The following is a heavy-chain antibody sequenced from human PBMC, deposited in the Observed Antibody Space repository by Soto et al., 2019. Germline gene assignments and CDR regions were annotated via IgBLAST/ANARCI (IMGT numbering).Heavy chain of an antibody. CDR2: IYYSGST. CDR1: GGSISSYY. CDR3: ARHFWIGYDLGGLDY. D-gene: IGHD5-12*01. V-gene: IGHV4-59*08. J-gene: IGHJ4*02. Sequence: SETLSLTCTVSGGSISSYYWSWIRQPPGKGLEWTGYIYYSGSTNYNPSLKSRVTISVDTSKNQFSLKLSSVTAADTAVYYCARHFWIGYDLGGLDYWGQGTLVTVSS.